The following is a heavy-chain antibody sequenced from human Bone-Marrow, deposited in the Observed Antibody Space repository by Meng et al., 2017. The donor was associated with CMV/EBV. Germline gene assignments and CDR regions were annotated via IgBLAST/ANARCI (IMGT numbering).Heavy chain of an antibody. CDR3: ATPALPAAIFRYYYGMGV. CDR1: GYTFTDYY. Sequence: ASVKVSCKVSGYTFTDYYMHWVQQAPGKGLEWMGLVDPEDGETIYAEKFQGRVTITADTSTDTAYMELSSLRSEDTAVYYCATPALPAAIFRYYYGMGVWGQGTTVTVSS. CDR2: VDPEDGET. J-gene: IGHJ6*02. V-gene: IGHV1-69-2*01. D-gene: IGHD2-2*01.